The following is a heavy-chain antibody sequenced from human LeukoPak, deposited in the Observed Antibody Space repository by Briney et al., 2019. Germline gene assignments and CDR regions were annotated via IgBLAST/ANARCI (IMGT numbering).Heavy chain of an antibody. V-gene: IGHV4-59*01. CDR3: ARAPGIAAAGTHFDF. J-gene: IGHJ4*02. D-gene: IGHD6-13*01. Sequence: PSETLSLTCTVSGGSLSRYYWSWIRQPPGKGLEWIGYIYYSGSAKYNPSLKSRVTISVDTSKNQFSLKLSSVTAGDTAVYYCARAPGIAAAGTHFDFWGQGTLVTVSS. CDR1: GGSLSRYY. CDR2: IYYSGSA.